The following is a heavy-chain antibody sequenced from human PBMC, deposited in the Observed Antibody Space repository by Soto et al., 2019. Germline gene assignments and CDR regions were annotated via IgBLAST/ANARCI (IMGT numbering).Heavy chain of an antibody. CDR1: GYTFTGYY. Sequence: ASVKVSCKASGYTFTGYYMHWVRQAPGQGLEWMGWINPNSGGTNYAQKFQGRVTMTRDTSISTAYMELSRLRSDVTAVYYCAREGCGGSCFDYWGQGTLVTVSS. CDR3: AREGCGGSCFDY. V-gene: IGHV1-2*02. CDR2: INPNSGGT. J-gene: IGHJ4*02. D-gene: IGHD1-26*01.